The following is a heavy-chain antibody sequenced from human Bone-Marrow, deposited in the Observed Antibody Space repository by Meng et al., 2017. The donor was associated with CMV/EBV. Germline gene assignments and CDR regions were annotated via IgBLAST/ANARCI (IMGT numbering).Heavy chain of an antibody. J-gene: IGHJ4*02. CDR2: IHPHRGDT. CDR3: ARDNNWGPDY. Sequence: ASVKVSCKTSGYTFTGYYIHWVRQAPGQGLEWMGWIHPHRGDTNYAQQFQGRVTLTRDTSINTGYMELTRLTSDDTAVYYCARDNNWGPDYWGQGTVVTVSS. V-gene: IGHV1-2*02. D-gene: IGHD7-27*01. CDR1: GYTFTGYY.